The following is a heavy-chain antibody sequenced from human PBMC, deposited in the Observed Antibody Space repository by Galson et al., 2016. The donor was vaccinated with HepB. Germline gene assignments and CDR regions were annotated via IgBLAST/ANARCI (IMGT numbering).Heavy chain of an antibody. J-gene: IGHJ3*02. Sequence: SVKVSCKASGYAFTSYPLHWVRQAPGQRLEWMGWIHAGNGNTRYSQRFRDRVTLTRDTSASTVYMELSSLRSEDTALYYCAKVDRWRYDAFDIWGQGTMVTVSS. CDR2: IHAGNGNT. CDR3: AKVDRWRYDAFDI. V-gene: IGHV1-3*01. D-gene: IGHD3/OR15-3a*01. CDR1: GYAFTSYP.